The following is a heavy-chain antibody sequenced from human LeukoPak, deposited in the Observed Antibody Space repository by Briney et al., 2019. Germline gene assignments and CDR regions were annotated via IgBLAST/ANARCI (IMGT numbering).Heavy chain of an antibody. CDR3: ARGPLNCSGGSCYAPYFDY. J-gene: IGHJ4*02. D-gene: IGHD2-15*01. CDR2: IYHSGST. Sequence: SQTLSLTCAVSGGSISSGDYSWSWIRQPPGKGLEWIGYIYHSGSTYYNPSLKSRVTISVDRSKNQFSLKLSSVTAADTAVYYCARGPLNCSGGSCYAPYFDYWGQGTLVTVSS. CDR1: GGSISSGDYS. V-gene: IGHV4-30-2*01.